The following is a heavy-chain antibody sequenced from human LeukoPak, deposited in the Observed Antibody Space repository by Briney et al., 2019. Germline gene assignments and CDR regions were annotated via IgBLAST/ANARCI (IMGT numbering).Heavy chain of an antibody. CDR2: IKQDGSEK. Sequence: PGGSLRLSCAASGFTFSSYWMSWVRQAPGKGLEWVANIKQDGSEKYYVDSEKGRFTISRDNAKNSPYLQMNSLRAEDTAVYYCARDSTLGGFDPWGQGTLVTVSS. CDR3: ARDSTLGGFDP. J-gene: IGHJ5*02. CDR1: GFTFSSYW. V-gene: IGHV3-7*01. D-gene: IGHD3-16*01.